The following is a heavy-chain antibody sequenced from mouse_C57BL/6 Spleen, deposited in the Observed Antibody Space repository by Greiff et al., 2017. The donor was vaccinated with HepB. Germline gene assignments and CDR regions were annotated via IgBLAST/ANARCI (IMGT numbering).Heavy chain of an antibody. CDR2: IYPRDGST. V-gene: IGHV1-85*01. CDR3: ATGSWFAY. CDR1: GYTFTSYD. J-gene: IGHJ3*01. Sequence: VKLMESGPELVKPGASVKLSCKASGYTFTSYDINWVKQRPGQGLEWIGWIYPRDGSTKYNEKFKGKATLTVDTSSSTAYMELHSLTSEDSAVYFCATGSWFAYWGQGTLVTVSA.